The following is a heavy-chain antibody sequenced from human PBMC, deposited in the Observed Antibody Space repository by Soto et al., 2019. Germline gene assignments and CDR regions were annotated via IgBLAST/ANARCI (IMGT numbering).Heavy chain of an antibody. CDR2: IYPGDSDT. CDR1: GYSFTSYW. J-gene: IGHJ6*03. V-gene: IGHV5-51*01. CDR3: ARAMVRGVISPYYYYYMDV. Sequence: GESLKISCKGSGYSFTSYWIGWVRQMPGKGLEWMGIIYPGDSDTRYSPSFQGQVTISADKSISTAYLQWSSLKASNTAMYYCARAMVRGVISPYYYYYMDVWGKGTTVTVSS. D-gene: IGHD3-10*01.